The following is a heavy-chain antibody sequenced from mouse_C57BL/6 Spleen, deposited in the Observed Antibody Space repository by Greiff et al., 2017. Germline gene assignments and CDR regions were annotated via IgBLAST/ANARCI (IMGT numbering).Heavy chain of an antibody. J-gene: IGHJ4*01. CDR3: ARYRSGYEDAMDY. CDR2: IYIGNGYT. D-gene: IGHD3-2*02. V-gene: IGHV1-58*01. Sequence: EESGAELVRPGSSVKMSCKTSGYTFTSYGINWVKQRPGQGLEWIGYIYIGNGYTEYNEKFKGKATLTSDTSSSTDYMQLRSLTSEDSAIYFCARYRSGYEDAMDYWGQGTSVTVSS. CDR1: GYTFTSYG.